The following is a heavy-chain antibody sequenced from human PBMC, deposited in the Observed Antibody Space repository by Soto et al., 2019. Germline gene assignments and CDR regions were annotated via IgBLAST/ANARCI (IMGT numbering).Heavy chain of an antibody. CDR2: IIPIFGTA. Sequence: QVQLVQSGAEVKKPGSSVKVSCKASGGTFSNYAITWVRQAPGQGLEWMGGIIPIFGTANYAQKFQARVTITADELTSXPYMELSSLRSEDTAVYYCARDRGPSSGYYPYWFDPWGQGTLVTVSS. CDR1: GGTFSNYA. CDR3: ARDRGPSSGYYPYWFDP. J-gene: IGHJ5*02. D-gene: IGHD3-22*01. V-gene: IGHV1-69*12.